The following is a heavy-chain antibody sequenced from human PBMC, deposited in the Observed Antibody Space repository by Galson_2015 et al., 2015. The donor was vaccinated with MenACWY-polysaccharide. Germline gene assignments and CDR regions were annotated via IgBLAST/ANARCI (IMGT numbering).Heavy chain of an antibody. CDR3: ARIIARKYTFADS. J-gene: IGHJ4*02. D-gene: IGHD2-21*01. V-gene: IGHV1-8*01. Sequence: SVKVPCKASGYKFTSYDINWVRQATGQGLEWMGWMNPNSGNTGYAQKFQGRVTMTSNSAMTTAYMELSSLGSEDTAVYYCARIIARKYTFADSWGQGTLVTVSS. CDR1: GYKFTSYD. CDR2: MNPNSGNT.